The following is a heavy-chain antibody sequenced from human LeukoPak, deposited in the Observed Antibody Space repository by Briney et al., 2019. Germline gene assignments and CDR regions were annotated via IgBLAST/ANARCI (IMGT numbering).Heavy chain of an antibody. V-gene: IGHV4-4*02. D-gene: IGHD6-13*01. CDR2: IYHRGSS. Sequence: PSGTLSLTCTVSGGSILSGNWWNWVRQPPGKGLEWIGEIYHRGSSNYNPSLKSRVTISVDKSKSQFSLRLISVTAADTAAYYCARMGVAPGSNWLDPWGQGTLVTVSS. J-gene: IGHJ5*02. CDR1: GGSILSGNW. CDR3: ARMGVAPGSNWLDP.